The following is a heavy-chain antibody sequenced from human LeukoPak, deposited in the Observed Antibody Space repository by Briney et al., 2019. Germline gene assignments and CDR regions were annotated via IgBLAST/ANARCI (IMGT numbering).Heavy chain of an antibody. V-gene: IGHV1-69*06. J-gene: IGHJ3*02. D-gene: IGHD3-22*01. CDR3: ARRISYYYDSSRYAFDI. CDR2: IIPIFGTA. CDR1: GGTFSSYA. Sequence: ASVKVSCKASGGTFSSYAISWVRQAPGQGLEWMGGIIPIFGTANYAQKSQGRVTITADKSTSTAYMELSSLRSEDTAVYYCARRISYYYDSSRYAFDIWGQGTMVTVSS.